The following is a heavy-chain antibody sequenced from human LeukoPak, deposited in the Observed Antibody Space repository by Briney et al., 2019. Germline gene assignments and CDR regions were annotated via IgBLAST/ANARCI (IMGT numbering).Heavy chain of an antibody. V-gene: IGHV4-59*01. D-gene: IGHD2-21*02. CDR2: IYYSGST. Sequence: SETLSLTCTVSGDSISSYYWSWIRQPPGKGLEWIGYIYYSGSTNYNPSLKSRVTISVDTSRNQFSLKLSSVTAADTAVYYCARSIVVVTAIDYWGQGTLVTVSS. CDR1: GDSISSYY. CDR3: ARSIVVVTAIDY. J-gene: IGHJ4*02.